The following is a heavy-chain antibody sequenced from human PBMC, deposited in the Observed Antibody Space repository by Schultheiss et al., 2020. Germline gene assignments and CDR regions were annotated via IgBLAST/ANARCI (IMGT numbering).Heavy chain of an antibody. CDR1: GGSISSSSYY. CDR2: IYYSGST. J-gene: IGHJ4*02. D-gene: IGHD1-26*01. Sequence: SETLSLTCTVSGGSISSSSYYWGWIRQPPGKGLEWIGSIYYSGSTYYNPSLKSRVTISVDTSKNQFSLQVNSVTPEDTAVYYCARDQGALNSWGQGTLVTVSS. CDR3: ARDQGALNS. V-gene: IGHV4-39*01.